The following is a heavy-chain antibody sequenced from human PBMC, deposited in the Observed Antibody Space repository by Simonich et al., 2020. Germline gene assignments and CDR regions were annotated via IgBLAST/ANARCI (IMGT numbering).Heavy chain of an antibody. Sequence: EVQLVQSGAEVKKPGATVKISCKVSGYTLTDYNMPWVQQAPGKGREWMGLVNPEEGETIYAEKFQGRVTITADTSTDTAYMELSSLRSEDTAVYYCATGFEYSSSSWAFDIWGQGTMVTVFS. CDR3: ATGFEYSSSSWAFDI. D-gene: IGHD6-6*01. CDR1: GYTLTDYN. V-gene: IGHV1-69-2*01. CDR2: VNPEEGET. J-gene: IGHJ3*02.